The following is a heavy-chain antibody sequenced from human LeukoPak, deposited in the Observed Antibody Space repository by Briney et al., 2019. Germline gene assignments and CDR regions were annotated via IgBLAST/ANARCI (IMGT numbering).Heavy chain of an antibody. J-gene: IGHJ5*02. CDR1: GGSFSGYY. D-gene: IGHD2-2*01. Sequence: SETLSLTCAVYGGSFSGYYWSWIRQPPVKGLEWIGEINHSGGTNYNPSLKSRVTISVDTSKNQFSLKLSSVTAADTAVYYCARSWLGPAAKRRFDPWGQGTLVTVSS. V-gene: IGHV4-34*01. CDR2: INHSGGT. CDR3: ARSWLGPAAKRRFDP.